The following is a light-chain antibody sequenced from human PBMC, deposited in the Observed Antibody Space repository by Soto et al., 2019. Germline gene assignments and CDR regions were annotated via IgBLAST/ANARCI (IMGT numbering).Light chain of an antibody. Sequence: EIVMTQSPATLSVSPGERATLSCRASHSVSSNLAWYQQQPGQAPRLLIYGASTRATGIPARFSGSGSGTDFTLKISSLQSEDFAVYYCQQYNNWPFPSWTFGQGTKVEIK. CDR3: QQYNNWPFPSWT. J-gene: IGKJ1*01. CDR1: HSVSSN. V-gene: IGKV3-15*01. CDR2: GAS.